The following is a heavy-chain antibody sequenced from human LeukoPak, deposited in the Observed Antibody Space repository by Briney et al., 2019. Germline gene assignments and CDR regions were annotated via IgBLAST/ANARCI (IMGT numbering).Heavy chain of an antibody. CDR2: MNPNSGNT. CDR1: GYTFTSYD. J-gene: IGHJ6*03. CDR3: ARTLRYFDWLLELGYYYYMDV. D-gene: IGHD3-9*01. V-gene: IGHV1-8*01. Sequence: GASVKVSCKASGYTFTSYDINWVRQATGQGLEWMGWMNPNSGNTGYAQKFQGRVTMTRNTSISTAYMELSSLRSEDTAVYYCARTLRYFDWLLELGYYYYMDVWGKGTTVTISS.